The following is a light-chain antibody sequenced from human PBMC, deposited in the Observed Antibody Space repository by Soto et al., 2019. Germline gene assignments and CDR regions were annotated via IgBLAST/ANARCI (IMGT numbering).Light chain of an antibody. CDR1: QTISSW. CDR3: QQYNGT. V-gene: IGKV1-5*03. J-gene: IGKJ1*01. CDR2: KAS. Sequence: DIQMTQSPSTLSASVGDRVTITCRASQTISSWLAWYQQKLGKAPKLLIYKASSLEGGVPSRFSGSGSGTEFPLTLSSLEPDDYATYYCQQYNGTFGQGTKVEVK.